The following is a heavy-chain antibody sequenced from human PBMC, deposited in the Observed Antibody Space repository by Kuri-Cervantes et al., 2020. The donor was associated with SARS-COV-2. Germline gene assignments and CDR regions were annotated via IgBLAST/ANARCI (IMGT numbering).Heavy chain of an antibody. Sequence: SVKVSCKASGGTFSSYAISWVRQAPGQGLEWMGGIIPIFGTANHAQKFQGRVTITADESTSTAYMELRSLRSDDTAVYYCARDMYYYDSSGYYYPLGYWGQGALVTVSS. CDR3: ARDMYYYDSSGYYYPLGY. J-gene: IGHJ4*02. V-gene: IGHV1-69*13. CDR1: GGTFSSYA. D-gene: IGHD3-22*01. CDR2: IIPIFGTA.